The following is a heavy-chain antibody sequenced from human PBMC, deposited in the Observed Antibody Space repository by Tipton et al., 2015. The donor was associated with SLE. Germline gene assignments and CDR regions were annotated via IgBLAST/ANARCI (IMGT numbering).Heavy chain of an antibody. CDR1: GYSISGAYY. CDR2: IYHSGST. Sequence: TLSLTCAVSGYSISGAYYWGWIRQPPGKGLEWIGSIYHSGSTYYNPSLKSRVTISVDTSKNQFSLKLSSVTAADTAVYYCARYCSGGTCYPRRDAFDIWGQGTLVTASS. V-gene: IGHV4-38-2*01. CDR3: ARYCSGGTCYPRRDAFDI. J-gene: IGHJ4*02. D-gene: IGHD2-15*01.